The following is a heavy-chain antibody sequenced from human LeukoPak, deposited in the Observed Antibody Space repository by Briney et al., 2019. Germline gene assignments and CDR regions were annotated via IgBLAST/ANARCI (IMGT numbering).Heavy chain of an antibody. V-gene: IGHV3-21*01. D-gene: IGHD3-10*01. CDR3: ARDRTWFGELAYAFDI. CDR2: ISSSSSYI. CDR1: GFTFSSYS. Sequence: GGSLRLSCAASGFTFSSYSMNWVRQAPGKGLEWVSSISSSSSYIYYADSVKGRFTISRDNAKNSLYLQMNSLRAEDTAVYYCARDRTWFGELAYAFDIWGQGTIVTVSS. J-gene: IGHJ3*02.